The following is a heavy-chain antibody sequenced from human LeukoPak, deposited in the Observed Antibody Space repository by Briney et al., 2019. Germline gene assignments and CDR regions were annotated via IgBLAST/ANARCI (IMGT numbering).Heavy chain of an antibody. J-gene: IGHJ5*02. D-gene: IGHD1-26*01. V-gene: IGHV1-46*01. CDR1: GYTFTSYY. CDR2: INPSGGST. CDR3: AREPGPEVGTNWFDP. Sequence: WASVKVSCKASGYTFTSYYMHWVRQAPGQGLEWMGIINPSGGSTSYAQKFQGRVTITADKSTSTAYMELSSLRSEDTAVYYCAREPGPEVGTNWFDPWGQGTLVTVSS.